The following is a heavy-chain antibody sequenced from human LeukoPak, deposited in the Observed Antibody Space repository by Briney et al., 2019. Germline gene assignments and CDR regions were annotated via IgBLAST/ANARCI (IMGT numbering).Heavy chain of an antibody. CDR2: ISSNGGST. CDR1: GFTFSSYA. J-gene: IGHJ4*02. D-gene: IGHD6-13*01. Sequence: GGSLRLSCAASGFTFSSYAMHWVRQAPGKGLEYVSAISSNGGSTYYANSVEGRFTISRDNSKNTLYLQMGSLRAEDMAVYYCARAPGNSWYVAYFDYWGQGTLVTVSS. V-gene: IGHV3-64*01. CDR3: ARAPGNSWYVAYFDY.